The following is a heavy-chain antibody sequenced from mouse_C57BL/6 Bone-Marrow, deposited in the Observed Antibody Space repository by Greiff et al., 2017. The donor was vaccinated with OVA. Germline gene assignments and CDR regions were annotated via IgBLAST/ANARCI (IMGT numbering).Heavy chain of an antibody. V-gene: IGHV1-78*01. Sequence: QVQLKESDAELVKPGASVKISCKVSGYTFTDHTIHWMKQRPEQGLEWIGYIYPRDGSTKYNEKFKGKATLTADKSSSTAYMQLNSLTSEDAAVYFCARGDDGYHGRGYYAMDYWGQGTSVTVSS. CDR1: GYTFTDHT. CDR2: IYPRDGST. J-gene: IGHJ4*01. D-gene: IGHD2-3*01. CDR3: ARGDDGYHGRGYYAMDY.